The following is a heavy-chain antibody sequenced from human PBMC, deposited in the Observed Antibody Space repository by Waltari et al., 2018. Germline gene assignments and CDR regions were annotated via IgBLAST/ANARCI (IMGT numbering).Heavy chain of an antibody. CDR1: GFTFSSYG. J-gene: IGHJ1*01. D-gene: IGHD3-22*01. CDR3: ARAREYYYDSSGYHFQH. V-gene: IGHV3-33*01. Sequence: QVQLVESGGGVVQPGRSLRLSCAASGFTFSSYGMHWVRQAPGKGLEWVAVIWYDGSNKYYADSVKCRFTISRDNSKNTLYLQMNSLRAEDTAVYYCARAREYYYDSSGYHFQHWGQGTLVTVSS. CDR2: IWYDGSNK.